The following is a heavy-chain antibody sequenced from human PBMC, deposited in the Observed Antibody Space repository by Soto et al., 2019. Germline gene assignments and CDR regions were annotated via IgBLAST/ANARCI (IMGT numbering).Heavy chain of an antibody. CDR3: ARDRVVTTVTTPFDY. Sequence: QVQLVQSGAEVKKPGASVKVSCKASGYTFTGYYMHWVRQAPGQVLEWMGWINPNSGGTNYAQKFQGRVTMPRDTSISTAYMELSRLRSDDTAVYYCARDRVVTTVTTPFDYWGQGTLVTVSS. D-gene: IGHD4-17*01. CDR2: INPNSGGT. J-gene: IGHJ4*02. CDR1: GYTFTGYY. V-gene: IGHV1-2*02.